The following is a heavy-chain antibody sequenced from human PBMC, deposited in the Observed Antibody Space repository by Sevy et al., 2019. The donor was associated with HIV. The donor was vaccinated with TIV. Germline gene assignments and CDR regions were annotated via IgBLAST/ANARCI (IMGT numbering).Heavy chain of an antibody. V-gene: IGHV4-34*01. J-gene: IGHJ4*02. D-gene: IGHD3-16*02. CDR1: XGSFSGYY. CDR2: ITHSGNT. Sequence: SETLSLTCAVYXGSFSGYYWXWIRQPPGQGLEWIGEITHSGNTNYNPSLKSRVTISIDTSKNQFSLKLSSVTAADTVVFYCXRXRYRXYLWGXYRXTXXDXXXXGALVTVSS. CDR3: XRXRYRXYLWGXYRXTXXDX.